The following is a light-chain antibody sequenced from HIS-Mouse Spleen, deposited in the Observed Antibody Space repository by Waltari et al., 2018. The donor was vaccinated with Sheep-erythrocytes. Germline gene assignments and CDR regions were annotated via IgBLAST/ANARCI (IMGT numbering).Light chain of an antibody. Sequence: SYELTQPPSVSVSPGQTASITCSGDQLGDKYACWYQQKPGQSPVLVIYQESKRPSGIPERFSGSNSGNTATLTISGTQAMDEADYYCQAWDSSHVVFGGGTKLTVL. CDR1: QLGDKY. V-gene: IGLV3-1*01. J-gene: IGLJ2*01. CDR2: QES. CDR3: QAWDSSHVV.